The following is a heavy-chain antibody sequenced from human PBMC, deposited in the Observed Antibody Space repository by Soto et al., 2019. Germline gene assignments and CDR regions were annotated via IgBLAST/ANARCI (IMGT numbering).Heavy chain of an antibody. J-gene: IGHJ3*02. CDR2: IIPIFGTA. CDR1: GGTFSSYA. CDR3: SSEYIYGYDAFDI. D-gene: IGHD5-18*01. Sequence: QVQLVQSGAEVKKPGSSVKVSCKASGGTFSSYAISWVRQAPGQGLEWMGGIIPIFGTANYAQKFQGRVTITADESTSTAYMELSSLTSEDTAVYYFSSEYIYGYDAFDIWGQGTMVTVSS. V-gene: IGHV1-69*12.